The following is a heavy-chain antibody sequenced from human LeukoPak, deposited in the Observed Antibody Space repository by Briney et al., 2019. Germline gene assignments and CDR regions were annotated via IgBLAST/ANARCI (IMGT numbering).Heavy chain of an antibody. Sequence: SETLSLTCAVSGYSISSDYHWGWIRQLPGKGLEWIANVHHSGSTYYNPSLKSRVTISVDTSKNQFSLEVTSMTASDTAVYYCVRYKYGHLDYWGQGSLVTVSS. V-gene: IGHV4-38-2*01. CDR3: VRYKYGHLDY. J-gene: IGHJ4*02. CDR1: GYSISSDYH. CDR2: VHHSGST. D-gene: IGHD1-1*01.